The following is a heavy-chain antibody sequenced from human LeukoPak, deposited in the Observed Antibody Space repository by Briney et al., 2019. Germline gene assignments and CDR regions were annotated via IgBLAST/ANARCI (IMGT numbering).Heavy chain of an antibody. CDR1: GFTFISYW. J-gene: IGHJ3*02. CDR2: INVDGSST. Sequence: PGGSLRLSCAASGFTFISYWMHWVRQAPGKGLVWVSRINVDGSSTSYAASVKGRFTISRDNAKNTLYLQMNSLRAEDTAVYYCARTATDAFDIWGQGTMVTVSS. D-gene: IGHD2-21*02. CDR3: ARTATDAFDI. V-gene: IGHV3-74*01.